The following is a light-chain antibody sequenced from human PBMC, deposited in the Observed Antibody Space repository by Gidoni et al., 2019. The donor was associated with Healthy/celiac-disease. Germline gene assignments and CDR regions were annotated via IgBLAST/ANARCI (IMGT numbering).Light chain of an antibody. CDR3: QQYYSFPRT. CDR1: HDISNY. J-gene: IGKJ1*01. CDR2: AAS. V-gene: IGKV1D-8*01. Sequence: VIWMTQSPSLLSASTGDRVTISCRMRHDISNYLAWYQQKPGKAPELLIYAASTLQSGVPSRFSGSGSGTDFTLTISCLQSEDFATYYCQQYYSFPRTFGQGTKVEIK.